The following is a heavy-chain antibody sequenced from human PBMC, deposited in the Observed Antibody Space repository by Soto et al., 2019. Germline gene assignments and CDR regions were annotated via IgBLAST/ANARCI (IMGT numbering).Heavy chain of an antibody. V-gene: IGHV3-23*01. CDR2: ISGSGGST. CDR3: AKGNSRGYSSIDY. D-gene: IGHD5-18*01. J-gene: IGHJ4*02. CDR1: GFTFSSYA. Sequence: GALRLSCAASGFTFSSYAMSWVRQAPGKGLEWVSAISGSGGSTYYADSVKGRFTISRDNSKNTLYLQMNSLRAEDTAVYYCAKGNSRGYSSIDYWGQGTLVTVSS.